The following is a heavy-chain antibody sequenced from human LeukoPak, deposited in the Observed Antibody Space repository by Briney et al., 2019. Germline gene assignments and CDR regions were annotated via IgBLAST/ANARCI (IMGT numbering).Heavy chain of an antibody. CDR3: AKELGIVGSI. CDR2: ISWNSGSI. J-gene: IGHJ4*02. Sequence: PGRSLRLSCAASGFTFDDYAMHWVRQAPGKGLEWVSGISWNSGSIGYADSVKGRFTISRDNAKNSLYLQMNSLRAEDTALYYCAKELGIVGSIWGQGTLVTVSS. V-gene: IGHV3-9*01. D-gene: IGHD1-26*01. CDR1: GFTFDDYA.